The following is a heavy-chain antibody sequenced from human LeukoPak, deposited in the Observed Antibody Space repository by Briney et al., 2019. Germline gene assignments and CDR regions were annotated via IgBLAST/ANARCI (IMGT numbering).Heavy chain of an antibody. J-gene: IGHJ6*02. D-gene: IGHD6-13*01. CDR2: ISWNSGSI. CDR3: AKDDQIAAAGPHYYYGMDV. Sequence: PGGSLRLSCAASGFTFDDYAMHWVRQAPGKGLEWVSGISWNSGSIGYADSVKGRFTISRDNAKNSLYLQMNSLRAEDTALYYCAKDDQIAAAGPHYYYGMDVWGQGTTVTVSS. CDR1: GFTFDDYA. V-gene: IGHV3-9*01.